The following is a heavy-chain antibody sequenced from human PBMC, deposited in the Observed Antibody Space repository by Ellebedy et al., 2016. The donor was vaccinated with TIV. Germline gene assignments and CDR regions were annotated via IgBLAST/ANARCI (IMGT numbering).Heavy chain of an antibody. J-gene: IGHJ4*02. CDR3: VRDRDYVVDY. CDR2: IKRRSEGGTT. V-gene: IGHV3-15*01. D-gene: IGHD4-17*01. CDR1: GFTFEYVW. Sequence: GGSLRLXXVVSGFTFEYVWMAWVRQAPGKGLEWVGRIKRRSEGGTTHFAAPVKGRFAISRDDSKSSLYLQMNSLKTEDTAVYYCVRDRDYVVDYWGQGTLVTVSS.